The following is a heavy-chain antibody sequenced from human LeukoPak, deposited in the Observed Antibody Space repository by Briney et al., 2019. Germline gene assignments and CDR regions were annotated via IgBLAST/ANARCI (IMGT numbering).Heavy chain of an antibody. J-gene: IGHJ3*02. V-gene: IGHV1-69*05. Sequence: SVKVSCKASGGTFSSYAISWVRQAPGQGLEGMGGIIPIFGTANYAQKFQGRVTTTTDESTSTAYMEISSLRSEDTAVYYYDRGVLLVSTYASSGYYSEDAFDIWGQGTMVTVSS. D-gene: IGHD3-22*01. CDR3: DRGVLLVSTYASSGYYSEDAFDI. CDR1: GGTFSSYA. CDR2: IIPIFGTA.